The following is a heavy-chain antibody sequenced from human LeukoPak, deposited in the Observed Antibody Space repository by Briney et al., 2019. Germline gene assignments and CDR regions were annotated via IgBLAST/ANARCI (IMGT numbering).Heavy chain of an antibody. Sequence: PSETLSLTCTVSGGPISNYYWILIRQPPGKALEWIGYIYYTGTTKYNPSLKSRATISLDTSKNQFSLKLTSVTAADTSLFFQKTAYDIDVWGQGTTVTVSS. CDR2: IYYTGTT. V-gene: IGHV4-59*01. J-gene: IGHJ6*02. D-gene: IGHD3-3*01. CDR1: GGPISNYY. CDR3: KTAYDIDV.